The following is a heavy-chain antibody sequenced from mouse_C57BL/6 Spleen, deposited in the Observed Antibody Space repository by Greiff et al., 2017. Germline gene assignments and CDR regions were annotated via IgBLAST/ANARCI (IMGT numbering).Heavy chain of an antibody. J-gene: IGHJ4*01. V-gene: IGHV5-9*01. Sequence: EVMLVESGGGLVKPGGSLKLSCAASGFTFSSYTMSWVRQTPEKRLEWVATISGGGGNTYYPDSVKGRFTISRDNAKNTLYLQMSSLRSEDTALYYCARDYSNYEAHYYAMDYWGQGTSVTVSS. CDR1: GFTFSSYT. CDR3: ARDYSNYEAHYYAMDY. CDR2: ISGGGGNT. D-gene: IGHD2-5*01.